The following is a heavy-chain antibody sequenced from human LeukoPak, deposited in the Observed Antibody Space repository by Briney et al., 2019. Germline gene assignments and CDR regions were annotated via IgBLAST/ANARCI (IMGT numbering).Heavy chain of an antibody. J-gene: IGHJ4*02. V-gene: IGHV1-69*13. D-gene: IGHD3-10*01. CDR3: ARDYYGSGTYYKPFDY. CDR2: IIPIFGTT. CDR1: GGTFSSYA. Sequence: SVTVSCKASGGTFSSYAISWVRQAPGQGLEWMGGIIPIFGTTNYAQKFQGRVTITADESTSTAYMELSSLRSEDAAVYYCARDYYGSGTYYKPFDYWGQGTLVTVSS.